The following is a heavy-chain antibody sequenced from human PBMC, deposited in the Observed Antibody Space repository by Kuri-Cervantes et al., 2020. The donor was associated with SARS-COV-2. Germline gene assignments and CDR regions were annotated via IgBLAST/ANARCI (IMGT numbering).Heavy chain of an antibody. V-gene: IGHV3-23*01. Sequence: LSLTCVGSGFTFSNHGMSWVRQAPGKGLEWVSGISGSGGNNGRTYYADSVKGRFTMSRDDPMNTLYLQMNSLRAEDTAVHYCARGSKVLRFLEWLTWGQGTLVTVSS. J-gene: IGHJ4*02. CDR1: GFTFSNHG. D-gene: IGHD3-3*01. CDR3: ARGSKVLRFLEWLT. CDR2: ISGSGGNNGRT.